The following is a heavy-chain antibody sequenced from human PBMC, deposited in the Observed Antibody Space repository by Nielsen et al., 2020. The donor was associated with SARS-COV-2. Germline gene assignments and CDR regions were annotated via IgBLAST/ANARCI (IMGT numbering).Heavy chain of an antibody. J-gene: IGHJ4*02. CDR3: ARGRAPLRY. CDR1: GFTFKNAW. D-gene: IGHD2-15*01. V-gene: IGHV4-59*01. Sequence: ESLKISCAASGFTFKNAWMSWIRQAPGKGLEWIAYNYNSAKTMYNSSLKSRVTMSVDTSKNQLSLRLTSVTAADTAVYYCARGRAPLRYWGQGILVTVSS. CDR2: NYNSAKT.